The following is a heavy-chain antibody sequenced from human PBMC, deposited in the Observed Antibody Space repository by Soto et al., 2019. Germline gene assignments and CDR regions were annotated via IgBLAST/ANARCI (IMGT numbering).Heavy chain of an antibody. Sequence: PSETLSLTCTVSGGSISSYYWSWIRQPPGKGLEWIGYIYYSGSTNYNPSLKSRVTISVDTSKNQFSLKLSSVTAADTAVYYCARATGGYYVLMDVWGKGTTVTVSS. V-gene: IGHV4-59*01. CDR2: IYYSGST. CDR1: GGSISSYY. D-gene: IGHD3-10*02. J-gene: IGHJ6*03. CDR3: ARATGGYYVLMDV.